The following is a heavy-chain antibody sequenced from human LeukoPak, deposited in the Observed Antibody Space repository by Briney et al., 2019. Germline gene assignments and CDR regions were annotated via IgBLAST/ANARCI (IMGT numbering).Heavy chain of an antibody. V-gene: IGHV3-23*01. CDR2: ISGSGGNT. D-gene: IGHD6-19*01. CDR1: GFTFSSYP. J-gene: IGHJ4*02. Sequence: GGSLRLSCAASGFTFSSYPMGWVRQAPGKGLEWVSVISGSGGNTYYADSVKGRFTISRDNSKNTLYLRMNSLRADDTAIYYCARGYSSGLLGYWGQGTLVTVSS. CDR3: ARGYSSGLLGY.